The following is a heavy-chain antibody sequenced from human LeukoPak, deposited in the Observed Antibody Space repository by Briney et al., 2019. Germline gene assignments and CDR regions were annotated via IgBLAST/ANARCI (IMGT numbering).Heavy chain of an antibody. CDR2: IYYSGST. CDR1: GGSISSYY. V-gene: IGHV4-59*01. Sequence: PSETLSLTCTVPGGSISSYYWSWIRQPPGKGLEWIGYIYYSGSTNYNPSLKSRVTISVDTSKNQFSLKLSSVTAADTAVYYCARGTLVFYYDSSGYYSAAFDYWGQGTLVTVSS. J-gene: IGHJ4*02. D-gene: IGHD3-22*01. CDR3: ARGTLVFYYDSSGYYSAAFDY.